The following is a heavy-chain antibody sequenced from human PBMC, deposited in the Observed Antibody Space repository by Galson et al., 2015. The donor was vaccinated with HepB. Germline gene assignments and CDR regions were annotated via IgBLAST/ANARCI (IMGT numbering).Heavy chain of an antibody. J-gene: IGHJ6*02. D-gene: IGHD4-11*01. CDR1: GFTFSSYE. CDR3: ARGLAVTPPRSGMDV. CDR2: ISSSGSTI. V-gene: IGHV3-48*03. Sequence: SLRLSCAASGFTFSSYEMNWVRQAPGKGLEWVSYISSSGSTIYYADSVKGRFTISRDNAKNSLYLQMNSLRAEDTAVYYCARGLAVTPPRSGMDVWGQGTTVTVSS.